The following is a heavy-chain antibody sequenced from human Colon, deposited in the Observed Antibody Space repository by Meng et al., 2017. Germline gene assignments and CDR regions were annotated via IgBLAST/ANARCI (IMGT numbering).Heavy chain of an antibody. Sequence: GESLKISCAASGFSFSNFGMTWVRQAPGKGLEWVSTIHASAATTYYADSVKGRFTISRDNSKNTLFLQMNSLRAEDTAVYYCARMDSVGLSMYFDYWGQGTLVTVSS. CDR1: GFSFSNFG. J-gene: IGHJ4*02. V-gene: IGHV3-23*01. D-gene: IGHD2/OR15-2a*01. CDR2: IHASAATT. CDR3: ARMDSVGLSMYFDY.